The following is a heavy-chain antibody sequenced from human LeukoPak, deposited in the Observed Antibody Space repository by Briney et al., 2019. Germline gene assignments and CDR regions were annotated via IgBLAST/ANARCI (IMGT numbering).Heavy chain of an antibody. D-gene: IGHD3-10*01. J-gene: IGHJ5*02. CDR3: ARGGVGSGSYWFDH. CDR1: GGSFSGYY. Sequence: SETLSLTCAVYGGSFSGYYWSWIRQPPGKGLEWIGEINHSGSNNYNPSLTSRVTISVDTSKNQFYLKLSSVTAADTAVYYCARGGVGSGSYWFDHWGQGTLVTVSS. V-gene: IGHV4-34*01. CDR2: INHSGSN.